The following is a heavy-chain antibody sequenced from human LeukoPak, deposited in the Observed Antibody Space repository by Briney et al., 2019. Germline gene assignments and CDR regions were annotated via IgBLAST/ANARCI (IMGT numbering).Heavy chain of an antibody. V-gene: IGHV3-7*02. CDR1: GFTFSSYW. J-gene: IGHJ4*02. D-gene: IGHD4-23*01. Sequence: PGGSLRLSCAASGFTFSSYWMSWARQAPGKGLEWVANIKQDESQKYYVDSGKGRFTISRDNAKNSLYLQMNSLRAEDTAVYYCASLQYGGRAYYFDYWGQGTLVTVSS. CDR2: IKQDESQK. CDR3: ASLQYGGRAYYFDY.